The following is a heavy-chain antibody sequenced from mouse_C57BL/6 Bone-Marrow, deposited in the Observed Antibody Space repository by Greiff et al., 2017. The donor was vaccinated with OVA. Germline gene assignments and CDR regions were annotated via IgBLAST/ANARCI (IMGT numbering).Heavy chain of an antibody. Sequence: VQLVESGAELARPGASVKLSCKASGYTFTSYGISWVKQRTGQGLEWIGEIYPRSGNTYYNEKFKGKATLTADKSSSTAYMELRSLTSEDSAVYFCARGGTLYWGQGTTLTVSS. CDR3: ARGGTLY. V-gene: IGHV1-81*01. J-gene: IGHJ2*01. D-gene: IGHD4-1*01. CDR2: IYPRSGNT. CDR1: GYTFTSYG.